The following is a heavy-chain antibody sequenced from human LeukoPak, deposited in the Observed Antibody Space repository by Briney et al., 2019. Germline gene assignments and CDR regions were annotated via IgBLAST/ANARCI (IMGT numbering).Heavy chain of an antibody. CDR1: GFTFDDYA. V-gene: IGHV3-9*01. CDR3: AKDMGYCSGGSCYSVDY. J-gene: IGHJ4*02. Sequence: GGSLRLSCAASGFTFDDYAMHWVRQASGKGLEWVSGISWNSGSIGYADSVKGRFTISRDNAKNSLYLQMNSLRAEDTALYYCAKDMGYCSGGSCYSVDYWGQGTLVTVSS. D-gene: IGHD2-15*01. CDR2: ISWNSGSI.